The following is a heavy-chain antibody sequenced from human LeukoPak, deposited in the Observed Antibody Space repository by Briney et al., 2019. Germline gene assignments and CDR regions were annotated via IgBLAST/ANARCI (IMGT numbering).Heavy chain of an antibody. CDR1: GFTFSSYV. D-gene: IGHD5-24*01. V-gene: IGHV3-23*01. Sequence: GGSLRLSCEVSGFTFSSYVMNWVRQAPGKGLEWVSTLSPSGADTYYADSVKGRFTISRDISKNTLYLQMNSLRAEDTAVYYCARRAYNWGAFDIWGQGTMVTVSS. J-gene: IGHJ3*02. CDR3: ARRAYNWGAFDI. CDR2: LSPSGADT.